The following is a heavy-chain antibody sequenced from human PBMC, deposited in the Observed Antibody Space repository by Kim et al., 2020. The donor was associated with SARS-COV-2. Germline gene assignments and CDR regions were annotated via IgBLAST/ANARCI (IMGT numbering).Heavy chain of an antibody. CDR1: GFTFSSYG. D-gene: IGHD2-15*01. V-gene: IGHV3-33*01. CDR2: IWYDGSNK. Sequence: GGSLRLSCAASGFTFSSYGMHWVRQAPGKGLEWVAVIWYDGSNKYYADSVKGRFTISRDNSKNTLYLQMNSLRAEDTAVYYCARDRSIVVRGMDVWGQGTTVTVSS. CDR3: ARDRSIVVRGMDV. J-gene: IGHJ6*02.